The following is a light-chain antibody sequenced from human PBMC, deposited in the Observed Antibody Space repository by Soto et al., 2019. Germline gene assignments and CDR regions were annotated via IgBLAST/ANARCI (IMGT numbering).Light chain of an antibody. CDR3: QQYGSSPKYT. CDR2: GAS. CDR1: QSVSSSY. J-gene: IGKJ2*01. Sequence: EIVLTQSPGTLSLSPGERATLSCRASQSVSSSYLAWYQQNPGQAPRLLIYGASSRATGIPDRFSGSGSGTEFTLTISRLEPEEFAVYYCQQYGSSPKYTFSQGTKLEIK. V-gene: IGKV3-20*01.